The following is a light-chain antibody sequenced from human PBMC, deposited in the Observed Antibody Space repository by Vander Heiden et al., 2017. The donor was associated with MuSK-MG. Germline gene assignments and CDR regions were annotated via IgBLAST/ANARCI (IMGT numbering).Light chain of an antibody. CDR2: WAS. V-gene: IGKV4-1*01. J-gene: IGKJ3*01. CDR3: QQDDSTPHT. Sequence: IVLPQSPASLAVSLGERATINCKSSQSVLYSSNNKNYLAWYQQKPGQPPKLLIYWASTRESGVPDRFSGSGSGTDFTLTISSLQAEDVAVYYCQQDDSTPHTFGHGTKVDIK. CDR1: QSVLYSSNNKNY.